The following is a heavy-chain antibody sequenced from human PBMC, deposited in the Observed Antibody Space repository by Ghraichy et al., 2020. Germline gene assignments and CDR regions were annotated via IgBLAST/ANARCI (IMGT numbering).Heavy chain of an antibody. D-gene: IGHD3-10*01. CDR1: GGTFSSYT. Sequence: SVKVSCKASGGTFSSYTISWVRQAPGQGLEWMGAIIPIFGTTDYAQEFQDRVTITADDSTNTVYMELRSLRSEDTAVYYCARDLKDGVLLWFGELLDWGQGTMVTVSS. CDR2: IIPIFGTT. J-gene: IGHJ4*02. CDR3: ARDLKDGVLLWFGELLD. V-gene: IGHV1-69*13.